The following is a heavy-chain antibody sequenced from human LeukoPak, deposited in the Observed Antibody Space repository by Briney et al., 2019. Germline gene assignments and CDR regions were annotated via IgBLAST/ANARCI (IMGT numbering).Heavy chain of an antibody. J-gene: IGHJ5*02. Sequence: PSETLSLTCAVYGGSFSGYHWIWIPHPPGKGLECIGEINHSGSTNYNPSLKSRVTISVDTSKNQFSLKLSSVTAADTAVYYCAINPIVGAAHYWFDPWGQGTLVTVSS. CDR1: GGSFSGYH. V-gene: IGHV4-34*01. CDR2: INHSGST. D-gene: IGHD1-26*01. CDR3: AINPIVGAAHYWFDP.